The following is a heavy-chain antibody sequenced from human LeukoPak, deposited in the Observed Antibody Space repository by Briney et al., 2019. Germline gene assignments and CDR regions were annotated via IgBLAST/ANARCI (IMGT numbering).Heavy chain of an antibody. V-gene: IGHV4-39*07. D-gene: IGHD3-3*01. CDR1: GGSISSSSYF. CDR2: IYYSGNT. Sequence: NPSETLSLTCSVSGGSISSSSYFWGWIRQPPGKGLEWIGSIYYSGNTYYNPSLKSRVTISVDTSKNEFSLRLSSVTAADTAVYYCARDPGDWRGYWYFNLWGRGTLVTVSS. J-gene: IGHJ2*01. CDR3: ARDPGDWRGYWYFNL.